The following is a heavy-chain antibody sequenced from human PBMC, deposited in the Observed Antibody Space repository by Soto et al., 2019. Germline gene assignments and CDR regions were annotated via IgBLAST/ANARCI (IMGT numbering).Heavy chain of an antibody. Sequence: GGSLRLSCAASGFTFSSYAMSWVRQAPGKGLEWVSAISGSGGSTYYAASVKGRFTISRDNSKNTLYLQMNSLRAEDTAVYYCAKDYYDSSGRRRDDALDIWGQGTTDTGSS. J-gene: IGHJ3*02. CDR3: AKDYYDSSGRRRDDALDI. CDR2: ISGSGGST. D-gene: IGHD3-22*01. CDR1: GFTFSSYA. V-gene: IGHV3-23*01.